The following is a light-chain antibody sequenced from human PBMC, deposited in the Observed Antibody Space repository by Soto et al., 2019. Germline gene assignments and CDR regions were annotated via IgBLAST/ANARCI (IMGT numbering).Light chain of an antibody. CDR3: QQYGSAPTYT. Sequence: EVVLTQSPGTLSLSPGERATLSCRASQSVSSSYLAWYQQKPGQAPRLLIYGASSRATGIPDRFSGSGSWTDFTLTISRLEPEDSSVYYCQQYGSAPTYTFGQGTKLEIK. CDR2: GAS. CDR1: QSVSSSY. J-gene: IGKJ2*01. V-gene: IGKV3-20*01.